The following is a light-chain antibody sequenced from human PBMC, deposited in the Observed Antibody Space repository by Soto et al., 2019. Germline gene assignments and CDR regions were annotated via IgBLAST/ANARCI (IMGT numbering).Light chain of an antibody. J-gene: IGKJ4*01. CDR1: QSISSW. CDR3: QRYNSPIT. V-gene: IGKV1-5*03. Sequence: DIQMTQSPSTLSASVGDRVTITCRASQSISSWLAWYQQKPGKAPKLLIYRPSSLESGVPERFSGSGSGTEFTLTITRLQPDDFATYYCQRYNSPITFGVRTKVQIK. CDR2: RPS.